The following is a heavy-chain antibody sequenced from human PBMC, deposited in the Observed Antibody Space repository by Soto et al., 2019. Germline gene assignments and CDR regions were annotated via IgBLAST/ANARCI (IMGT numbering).Heavy chain of an antibody. CDR2: ISYDGSNK. V-gene: IGHV3-30-3*01. CDR3: GGVPEKMAAIDWFAP. D-gene: IGHD5-18*01. Sequence: ESGGGVVQPGRSLRLSCAASGFTFSSYAMHWVRQAPGKGLEWVAVISYDGSNKYYADSVKGRFTISRDNSKNTLSLQMNSLGAEYTAVYYWGGVPEKMAAIDWFAPGVQEPLV. CDR1: GFTFSSYA. J-gene: IGHJ5*02.